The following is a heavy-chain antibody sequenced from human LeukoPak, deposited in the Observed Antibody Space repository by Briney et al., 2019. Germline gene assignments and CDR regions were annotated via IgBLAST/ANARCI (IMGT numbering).Heavy chain of an antibody. Sequence: PSETLPLTCTVSGGSISSSGYYWGWIRQPPGKGLEWIGSIYSSGSTYYNPSLKSRVTISVDTSSNQFSLKLSSVTAADTAVYYCARGEGGWYFDLWGRGTLVTVSS. CDR2: IYSSGST. D-gene: IGHD3-16*01. V-gene: IGHV4-39*07. J-gene: IGHJ2*01. CDR1: GGSISSSGYY. CDR3: ARGEGGWYFDL.